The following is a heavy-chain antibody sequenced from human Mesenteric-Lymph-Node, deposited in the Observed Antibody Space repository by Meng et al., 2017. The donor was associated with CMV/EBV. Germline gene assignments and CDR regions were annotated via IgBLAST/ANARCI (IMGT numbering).Heavy chain of an antibody. D-gene: IGHD5-18*01. CDR2: INHSGST. CDR1: GGSFSGYY. CDR3: ARGPGDTAMNY. V-gene: IGHV4-34*01. Sequence: LPWAVYGGSFSGYYWSWIRQPPGKGLEWIGEINHSGSTNYNPSLKSRVTISVDTSKNQFSLKLSSVTAADTAVYYCARGPGDTAMNYWGQGTLVTVSS. J-gene: IGHJ4*02.